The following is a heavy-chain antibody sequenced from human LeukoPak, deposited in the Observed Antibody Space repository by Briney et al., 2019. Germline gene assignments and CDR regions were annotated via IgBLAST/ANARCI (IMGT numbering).Heavy chain of an antibody. J-gene: IGHJ4*02. V-gene: IGHV3-23*01. D-gene: IGHD1-26*01. CDR1: GFTFSSYA. CDR2: ISGSGGTT. Sequence: GRSLRLSCAASGFTFSSYAMSWVRQAPGKGLEWVSTISGSGGTTYYADSVKGRFTISRDNSKNTLFLQMNSLRAEDTAVYYATVEYYFDYWGQGTLVTVSS. CDR3: TVEYYFDY.